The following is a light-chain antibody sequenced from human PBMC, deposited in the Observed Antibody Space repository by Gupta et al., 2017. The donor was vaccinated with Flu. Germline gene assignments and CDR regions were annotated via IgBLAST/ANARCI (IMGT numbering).Light chain of an antibody. V-gene: IGLV1-40*01. CDR2: GNN. CDR1: TSNIGAGYD. CDR3: QSYDNSLSGSKV. J-gene: IGLJ3*02. Sequence: QFVLTQPPSVSGAPGQTVTISCTGSTSNIGAGYDVHWYQQVPGRAPKRLIFGNNNRPSGVADRFSGSKSGTSASLAIAGLQAEDEADYYCQSYDNSLSGSKVFGGGTKLTVL.